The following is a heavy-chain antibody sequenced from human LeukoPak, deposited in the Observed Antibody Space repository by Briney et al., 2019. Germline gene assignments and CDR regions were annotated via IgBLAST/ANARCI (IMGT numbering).Heavy chain of an antibody. V-gene: IGHV1-2*06. CDR3: ARGTTAMANDY. CDR1: GYTFTGYY. Sequence: AXVKVSCKASGYTFTGYYMHWVRQAPGQGLEWMGRINPNSGGTNYAQKFQGRVAMTRDTSISTAYMELSRLRSDDTAVYYCARGTTAMANDYWGQGTLVTVSS. J-gene: IGHJ4*02. CDR2: INPNSGGT. D-gene: IGHD5-18*01.